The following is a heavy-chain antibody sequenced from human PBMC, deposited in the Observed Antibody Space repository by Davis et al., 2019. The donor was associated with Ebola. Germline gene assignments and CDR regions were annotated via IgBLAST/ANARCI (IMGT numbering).Heavy chain of an antibody. D-gene: IGHD6-13*01. CDR2: INAGNGNT. J-gene: IGHJ6*02. Sequence: ASVKVSCKASGYTFTSYAMHWVRQAPGQRLEWMGWINAGNGNTKYSQKFQGRVTITRDTSASTAYMELSRLRSEDTAVYYCARVAARVGNTVGWYYYYGMDVWGQGTTVTVSS. CDR3: ARVAARVGNTVGWYYYYGMDV. CDR1: GYTFTSYA. V-gene: IGHV1-3*01.